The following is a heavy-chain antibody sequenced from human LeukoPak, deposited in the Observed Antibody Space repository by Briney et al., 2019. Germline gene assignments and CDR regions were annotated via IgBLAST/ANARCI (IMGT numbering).Heavy chain of an antibody. J-gene: IGHJ4*02. CDR3: ARVGRGWWPKGL. V-gene: IGHV1-69*04. D-gene: IGHD2-15*01. CDR2: IIPILGIA. CDR1: GGTFSSYA. Sequence: ASVKVSCKASGGTFSSYAISWVRQAPGQGLEWMGRIIPILGIANYAQKFQGRVTITADKSTSTAYMELSSLRSEDTAVYYCARVGRGWWPKGLWGQGTLGTGSS.